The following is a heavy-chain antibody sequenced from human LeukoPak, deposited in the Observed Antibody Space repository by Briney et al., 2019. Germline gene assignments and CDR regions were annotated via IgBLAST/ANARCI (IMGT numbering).Heavy chain of an antibody. CDR3: ARDSPYPIAVAGTFDC. J-gene: IGHJ4*02. Sequence: GGSLRLSCAASGFTFDDYGMSWVRQAPGKGLEWVSGINWNGGSTGYADSVKGRFTISRDNAKNSLYLQMNSLRAEDTALYYCARDSPYPIAVAGTFDCWGQGTLVTVSS. CDR2: INWNGGST. D-gene: IGHD6-19*01. CDR1: GFTFDDYG. V-gene: IGHV3-20*04.